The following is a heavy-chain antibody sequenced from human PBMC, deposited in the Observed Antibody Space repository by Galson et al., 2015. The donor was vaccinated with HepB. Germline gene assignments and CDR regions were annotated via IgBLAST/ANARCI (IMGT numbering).Heavy chain of an antibody. CDR3: ARDLSGGRSWGGFDY. V-gene: IGHV1-69*04. D-gene: IGHD2-15*01. CDR1: GGTFSSYA. CDR2: IIPILGIA. Sequence: SVKVSCKASGGTFSSYAISWVRQAPGQGLEWMGRIIPILGIANYAQKFQGRVTITADKSTSTAYMELSSLRSEDTAVYYCARDLSGGRSWGGFDYWGQGTLVTVSS. J-gene: IGHJ4*02.